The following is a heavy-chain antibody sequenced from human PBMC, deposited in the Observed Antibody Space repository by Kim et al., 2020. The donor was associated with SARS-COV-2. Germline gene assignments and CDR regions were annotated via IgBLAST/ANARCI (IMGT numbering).Heavy chain of an antibody. V-gene: IGHV4-4*07. CDR3: AREDVSTGYYQSDN. Sequence: SETLSLTCTVSGDSINDYYWSWIRQPAGKGLEWIGRIYPSGHTNYHPSLKSRVTMSIDPSTNQFSLKLRSVTAADTAVYYCAREDVSTGYYQSDNWGQG. CDR1: GDSINDYY. J-gene: IGHJ4*02. D-gene: IGHD3-9*01. CDR2: IYPSGHT.